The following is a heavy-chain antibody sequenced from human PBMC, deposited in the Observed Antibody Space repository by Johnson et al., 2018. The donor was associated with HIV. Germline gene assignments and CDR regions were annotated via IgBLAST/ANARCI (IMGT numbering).Heavy chain of an antibody. CDR3: AKDFRRFFPTPDAFDI. D-gene: IGHD4-23*01. J-gene: IGHJ3*02. CDR2: LSGSGGST. V-gene: IGHV3-23*04. Sequence: MQLVESGGGLVQPGGSLRLSCAGSGFTFDSYAMSWVRQAPGKGLEWVSALSGSGGSTYYAGSVRGRFTISRDNSKNTVYLQMNSLRAEDTAVYYCAKDFRRFFPTPDAFDIWGQGTMVTVSS. CDR1: GFTFDSYA.